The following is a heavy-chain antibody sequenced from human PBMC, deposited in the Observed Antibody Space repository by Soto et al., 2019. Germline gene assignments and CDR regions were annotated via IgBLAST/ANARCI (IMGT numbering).Heavy chain of an antibody. D-gene: IGHD6-13*01. V-gene: IGHV4-34*01. Sequence: HVQLQQWGAGLLKPSETLSLTCAVYGGSFSGYYWSWIRQPPGKGLEWIGEINHSGSPNYNPSLRRLVTISVDPSKNQFSLKLSSMTAADTAVYYCARGGHSTPFRFDYWGQGTLVTVSS. J-gene: IGHJ4*02. CDR1: GGSFSGYY. CDR2: INHSGSP. CDR3: ARGGHSTPFRFDY.